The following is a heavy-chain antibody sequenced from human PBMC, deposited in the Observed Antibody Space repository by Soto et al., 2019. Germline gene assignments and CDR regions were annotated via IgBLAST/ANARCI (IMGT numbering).Heavy chain of an antibody. D-gene: IGHD6-19*01. J-gene: IGHJ4*02. CDR3: AKARDQQWVRLPFDY. CDR2: FSATSDNT. CDR1: GFFFSSYT. Sequence: EVQLLESGGGLVQPGGSLRLSCVGSGFFFSSYTMTWVRQAPGKGLEWVSSFSATSDNTYYADSVRGRFTISRDNSKNTRFLQMNSLTAEDTDMYYCAKARDQQWVRLPFDYWGQGILVIVSS. V-gene: IGHV3-23*01.